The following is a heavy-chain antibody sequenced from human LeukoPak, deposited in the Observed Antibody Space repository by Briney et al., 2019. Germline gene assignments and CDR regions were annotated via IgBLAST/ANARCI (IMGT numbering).Heavy chain of an antibody. D-gene: IGHD6-19*01. CDR3: AKRRGSGWHAIEY. CDR2: INPSGGST. J-gene: IGHJ4*02. V-gene: IGHV1-46*01. Sequence: ASVKVSCKASGYTFTSYYMHWVRQAPGQGLEWMGIINPSGGSTSYAQKFQGRVTMTRDMSTSTVYMELSSLRSEDTAVYYCAKRRGSGWHAIEYWGQGTLVTVSS. CDR1: GYTFTSYY.